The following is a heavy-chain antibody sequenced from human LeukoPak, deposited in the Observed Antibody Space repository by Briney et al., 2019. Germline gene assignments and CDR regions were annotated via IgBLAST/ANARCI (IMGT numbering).Heavy chain of an antibody. CDR3: ARESAAVAGTNGHFDY. CDR2: LYYSGTT. D-gene: IGHD6-19*01. V-gene: IGHV4-39*07. Sequence: SETLFLTFTVPGGPLRSSLYYRGWSPQPPGKGLEWLGRLYYSGTTNYNVSLKTPLTMPIDTSKNQFSLKLSSVTAADTAVYYCARESAAVAGTNGHFDYWGQGTLVIVSS. CDR1: GGPLRSSLYY. J-gene: IGHJ4*02.